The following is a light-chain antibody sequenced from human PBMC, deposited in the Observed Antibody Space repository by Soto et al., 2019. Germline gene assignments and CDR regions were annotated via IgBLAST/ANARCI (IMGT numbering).Light chain of an antibody. V-gene: IGLV2-14*01. J-gene: IGLJ3*02. Sequence: QSVLTQPASVSGSPGQSITISCTVATSGVADYNFVSWYQQHPGKAPKLMIYDVTNRPSGVSNRFFASKSGNTASLTISGLPADDGADYYCSSYTRTHTRVFRGGTKGTVL. CDR2: DVT. CDR1: TSGVADYNF. CDR3: SSYTRTHTRV.